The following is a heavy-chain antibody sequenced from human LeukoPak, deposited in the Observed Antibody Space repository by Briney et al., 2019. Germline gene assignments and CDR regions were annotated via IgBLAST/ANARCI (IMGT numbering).Heavy chain of an antibody. CDR2: INHSGST. Sequence: PSETLSLTCAVYGGSFSGYYWSWIRQPPGKGLEWIGEINHSGSTNYNPSLKSRVTISVDTSKNQLSLKLSSLTAADTAVYYCARVKDPGGYYYYYYMDIWGKGNTVTVSS. CDR3: ARVKDPGGYYYYYYMDI. J-gene: IGHJ6*03. D-gene: IGHD3-16*01. V-gene: IGHV4-34*01. CDR1: GGSFSGYY.